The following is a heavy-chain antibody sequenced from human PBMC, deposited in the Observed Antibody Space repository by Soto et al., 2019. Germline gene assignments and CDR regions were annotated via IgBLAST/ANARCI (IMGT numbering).Heavy chain of an antibody. V-gene: IGHV3-30-3*01. J-gene: IGHJ6*02. CDR2: ISYDGSNK. CDR3: ARVRFYCSGGSCYGYYYYYGMDV. CDR1: GFTFSSYA. D-gene: IGHD2-15*01. Sequence: GGSLRLSCAASGFTFSSYAMHWVRQAPGKGLEWVAVISYDGSNKYYADYVKGRFTISRDNSKNTLYLQMNSLRAEDTTVYYCARVRFYCSGGSCYGYYYYYGMDVWGQGTTVTVSS.